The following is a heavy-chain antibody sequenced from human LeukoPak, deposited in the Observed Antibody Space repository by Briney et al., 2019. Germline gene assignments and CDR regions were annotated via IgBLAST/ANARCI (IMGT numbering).Heavy chain of an antibody. V-gene: IGHV4-39*01. CDR2: IYYSGTT. Sequence: ASETLSLTCSVSGGSISSPNHDWAWIRQPPGRGLEWIGSIYYSGTTYYNLSLKSRVTLSVDTSQNQFSLKLSSVTAADTAIYFCARSLGANTWVGNWFDPGGQGTLVTVSP. J-gene: IGHJ5*02. CDR1: GGSISSPNHD. D-gene: IGHD3-10*01. CDR3: ARSLGANTWVGNWFDP.